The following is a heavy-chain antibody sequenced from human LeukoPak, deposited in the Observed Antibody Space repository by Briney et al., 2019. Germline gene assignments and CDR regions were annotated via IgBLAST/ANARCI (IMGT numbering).Heavy chain of an antibody. CDR3: ARDCRLNCARQPGFDS. CDR1: GFTFSSYA. J-gene: IGHJ5*01. Sequence: PGGSLRLSCAASGFTFSSYAMSWVRQAPGKGPEWVSLISGSGGSTYYADSVKGRFTISRDNSKNTLYLQMNSLRDEDTAVYYCARDCRLNCARQPGFDSWGQGALVTVSS. D-gene: IGHD1-1*01. CDR2: ISGSGGST. V-gene: IGHV3-23*01.